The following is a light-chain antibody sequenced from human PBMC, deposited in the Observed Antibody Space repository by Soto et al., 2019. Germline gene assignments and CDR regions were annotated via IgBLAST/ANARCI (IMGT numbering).Light chain of an antibody. CDR1: QGIRND. J-gene: IGKJ5*01. CDR3: QQSYTTPPIT. V-gene: IGKV1-6*01. Sequence: IQMTQSPSSLSASVGDRVTITCRASQGIRNDLGWYQQKPGKAPKLLIYAASSLQSGVPSRFSGSGSGTDFTLTISDLQPEDFATYYCQQSYTTPPITFGLGTRLEI. CDR2: AAS.